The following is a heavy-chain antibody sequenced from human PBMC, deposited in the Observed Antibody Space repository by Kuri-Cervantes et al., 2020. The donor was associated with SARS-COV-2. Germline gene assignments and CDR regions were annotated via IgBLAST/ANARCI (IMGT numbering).Heavy chain of an antibody. CDR3: ARDRVVPGDYYYYGMDV. D-gene: IGHD2-15*01. J-gene: IGHJ6*02. Sequence: SVKVSCKASGGTFSSYAISWVRQAPGQGLEWMGGIIPIFGTANYAQKFQGRVTITADESTSTAYMELGSLRSEDTAVYYCARDRVVPGDYYYYGMDVWGQGTTVHRLL. CDR1: GGTFSSYA. V-gene: IGHV1-69*13. CDR2: IIPIFGTA.